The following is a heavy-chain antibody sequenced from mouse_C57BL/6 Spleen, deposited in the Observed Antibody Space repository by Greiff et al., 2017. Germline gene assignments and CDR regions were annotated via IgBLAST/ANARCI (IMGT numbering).Heavy chain of an antibody. CDR1: GFTFSDYG. V-gene: IGHV5-17*01. D-gene: IGHD1-1*01. Sequence: EVHLVESGGGLVKPGGSLKLSCAASGFTFSDYGMHWVRQAPEKGLEWVAYISSGSSTIYYADTVKGRFTISRDNAKNTLFLQMTSLRSEDTAMYYCARGGYYGIVFDYWGQGTTLTVSS. J-gene: IGHJ2*01. CDR3: ARGGYYGIVFDY. CDR2: ISSGSSTI.